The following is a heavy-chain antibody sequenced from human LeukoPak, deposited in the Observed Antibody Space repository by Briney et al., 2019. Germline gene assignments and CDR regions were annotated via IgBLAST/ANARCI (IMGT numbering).Heavy chain of an antibody. Sequence: GGSLRLSCAASGFSFDDYGMSWVRQVPGEGLEWVSGISGKGDRKDYADSVKGRFTISRDNANNTRYLQLKRLRAEDTAFYYCATVGGNYWGQGTLVTVSS. J-gene: IGHJ4*02. D-gene: IGHD3-16*01. V-gene: IGHV3-20*04. CDR2: ISGKGDRK. CDR1: GFSFDDYG. CDR3: ATVGGNY.